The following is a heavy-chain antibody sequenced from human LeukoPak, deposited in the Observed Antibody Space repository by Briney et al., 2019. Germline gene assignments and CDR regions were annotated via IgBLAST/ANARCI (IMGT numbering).Heavy chain of an antibody. J-gene: IGHJ6*04. D-gene: IGHD5-18*01. CDR2: ISYDGSNK. CDR3: ARGYSFGWYYYYGMDV. CDR1: GFTFSSYG. V-gene: IGHV3-30*03. Sequence: GGSLRLSCAASGFTFSSYGMHWVRQAPGKGLEWVAVISYDGSNKYYADSVKGRFTISRDNSKNTLYLQMNSLRAEDTAVYYCARGYSFGWYYYYGMDVWGKGTTVTVSS.